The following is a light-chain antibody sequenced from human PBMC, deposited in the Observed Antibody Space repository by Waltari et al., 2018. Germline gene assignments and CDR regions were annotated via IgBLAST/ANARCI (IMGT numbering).Light chain of an antibody. V-gene: IGLV3-19*01. CDR1: SLRTYY. CDR3: TSRDSTGNLL. J-gene: IGLJ2*01. CDR2: VKT. Sequence: SELTQDPAVSVALGQTVKITFQGDSLRTYYASWYQQRPGQAPLLLTYVKTNRPSGIPGRFSGSSSGSTASLTITGVQAEDEADYYCTSRDSTGNLLFGGGTKLTVL.